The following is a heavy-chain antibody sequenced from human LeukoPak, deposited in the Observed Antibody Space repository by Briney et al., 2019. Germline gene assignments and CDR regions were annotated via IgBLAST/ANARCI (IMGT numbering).Heavy chain of an antibody. CDR2: TTTAGRYI. D-gene: IGHD3-9*01. CDR1: GFTFSTYT. J-gene: IGHJ4*02. V-gene: IGHV3-21*01. Sequence: GGSLRLSCAASGFTFSTYTMSWVRQAPGKGLEWVSSTTTAGRYIYYADSVRGRFTISRDNAKNSLYLQMNTLRAEDTAVYYCARATTYDILTGYSDYWGQGTLVTVSS. CDR3: ARATTYDILTGYSDY.